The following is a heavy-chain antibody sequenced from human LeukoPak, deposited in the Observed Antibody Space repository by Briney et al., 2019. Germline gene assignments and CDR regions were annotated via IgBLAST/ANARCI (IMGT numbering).Heavy chain of an antibody. J-gene: IGHJ4*02. CDR1: GFTFSSYS. Sequence: GGSLRLSCAASGFTFSSYSMNWVRQAPGKGLEWVSSISSSSSYIYYADSVKGRFTISRDNAKNSLYLQMNSLRAEDTAVYYCARMESFRLDYDILTGYPPFDYWGQGTLVTVSS. V-gene: IGHV3-21*01. CDR2: ISSSSSYI. D-gene: IGHD3-9*01. CDR3: ARMESFRLDYDILTGYPPFDY.